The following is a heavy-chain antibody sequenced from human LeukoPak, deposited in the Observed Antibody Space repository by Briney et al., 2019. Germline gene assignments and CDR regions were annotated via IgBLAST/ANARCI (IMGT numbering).Heavy chain of an antibody. J-gene: IGHJ5*02. V-gene: IGHV4-39*01. CDR3: ARALAVALFHNWFDP. CDR1: GGSISSSSYY. CDR2: IYYSGST. Sequence: SETLSLTCTVSGGSISSSSYYWGWIRQPPGKGLEWIGSIYYSGSTYYNPSLKSRVTISVDTSKNQFSLKLSSVTAADTAVYYCARALAVALFHNWFDPWGQGTLVTVSS. D-gene: IGHD6-19*01.